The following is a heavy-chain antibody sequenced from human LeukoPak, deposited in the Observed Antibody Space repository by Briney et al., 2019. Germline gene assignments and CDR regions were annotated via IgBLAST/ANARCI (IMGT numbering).Heavy chain of an antibody. CDR1: GYAFTDYS. V-gene: IGHV1-2*02. J-gene: IGHJ4*02. CDR3: AKDLGSGSYQPSDY. D-gene: IGHD1-26*01. CDR2: INPDSGGT. Sequence: ASVKVSCKASGYAFTDYSMHWVRRAPGQGLEWMGWINPDSGGTRYAEKFQGRVTMTRDTSIRTAYMELSRLRSDDTAVYYCAKDLGSGSYQPSDYWGQGSLVTVSS.